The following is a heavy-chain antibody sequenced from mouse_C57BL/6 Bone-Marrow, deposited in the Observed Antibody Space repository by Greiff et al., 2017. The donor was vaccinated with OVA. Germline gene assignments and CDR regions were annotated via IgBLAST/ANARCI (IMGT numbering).Heavy chain of an antibody. CDR1: GYTFTNYW. J-gene: IGHJ4*01. CDR2: IYPGGGYT. D-gene: IGHD2-5*01. CDR3: TRGYSNYYAMDY. Sequence: QVQLKESGAELVRPGTSVKMSCKASGYTFTNYWIGWAKQRPGHGLEWIGDIYPGGGYTNYNEKFKGKATLTADKSSSTAYMELRSLTSEDSAVYYCTRGYSNYYAMDYWGQGTSVTVSS. V-gene: IGHV1-63*01.